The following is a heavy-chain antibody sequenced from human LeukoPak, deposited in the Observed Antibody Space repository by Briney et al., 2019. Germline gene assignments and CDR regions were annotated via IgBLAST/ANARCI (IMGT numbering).Heavy chain of an antibody. J-gene: IGHJ6*02. CDR3: AREVGSTVTTFLDV. V-gene: IGHV4-30-4*01. CDR2: IYYSGST. D-gene: IGHD4-17*01. CDR1: GGSISSGDYY. Sequence: SETLSLTCTVSGGSISSGDYYWSWIRQPPGKGLEWIGYIYYSGSTYYNPSLKGRVTISVDTSKNQFSLKLSSVTAADTAVYYCAREVGSTVTTFLDVWGQGTTVTVSS.